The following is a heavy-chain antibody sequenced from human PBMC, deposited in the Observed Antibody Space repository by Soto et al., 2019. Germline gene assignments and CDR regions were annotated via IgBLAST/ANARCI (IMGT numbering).Heavy chain of an antibody. CDR1: GGSISSRTFW. J-gene: IGHJ4*02. V-gene: IGHV4-39*01. CDR2: MYYSGSS. Sequence: SETLSLTCSVSGGSISSRTFWWAWIRQPPGKGLEWIGDMYYSGSSYSSPSLKSRVTLSVDTSKNQLSLKLNSVTAADTAVYYCARHPRDDYNYGGSGIFDYWGQGTLGTVSS. CDR3: ARHPRDDYNYGGSGIFDY. D-gene: IGHD4-4*01.